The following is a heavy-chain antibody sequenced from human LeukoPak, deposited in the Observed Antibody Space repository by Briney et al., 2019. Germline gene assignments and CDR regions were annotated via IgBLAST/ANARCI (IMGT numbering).Heavy chain of an antibody. CDR3: ARDSRYYDFWSGYLDY. V-gene: IGHV4-30-4*08. CDR1: GGSISSGDYY. J-gene: IGHJ4*02. CDR2: IYYSGST. D-gene: IGHD3-3*01. Sequence: SQTLSLTCTVSGGSISSGDYYWSWIRQPPGKGLEWIGYIYYSGSTYYNPSLKSRVTISVDTSKNQFFLNLNSVTAADTAVYYCARDSRYYDFWSGYLDYWGQGTLVTVSS.